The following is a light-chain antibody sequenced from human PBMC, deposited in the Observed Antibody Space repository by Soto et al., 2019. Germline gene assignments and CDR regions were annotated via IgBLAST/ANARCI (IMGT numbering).Light chain of an antibody. V-gene: IGLV2-14*01. J-gene: IGLJ1*01. CDR2: DVT. Sequence: QSALTQPASVSGSPGQSITISCTGTSSDVGGYNYVSWYQQHPVKAPKLMIYDVTNRPSGVSDRFSGSKSVNTASLTISGLQAEDEADYYCSSYTSSSTPDVFGTGTKLTVL. CDR1: SSDVGGYNY. CDR3: SSYTSSSTPDV.